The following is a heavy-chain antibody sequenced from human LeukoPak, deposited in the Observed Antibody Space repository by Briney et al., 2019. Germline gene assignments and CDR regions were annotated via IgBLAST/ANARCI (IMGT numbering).Heavy chain of an antibody. CDR2: IYHSGST. CDR1: GYSISCGYY. Sequence: SETLSLTCAVSGYSISCGYYWGWIRQPPGKGLEWIGGIYHSGSTYYNPSLKSRVTISVDTSKNQFSLKLSSVTAADAAIYYCARERSSSSDYWGQGTLVTVSS. CDR3: ARERSSSSDY. J-gene: IGHJ4*02. V-gene: IGHV4-38-2*02. D-gene: IGHD6-6*01.